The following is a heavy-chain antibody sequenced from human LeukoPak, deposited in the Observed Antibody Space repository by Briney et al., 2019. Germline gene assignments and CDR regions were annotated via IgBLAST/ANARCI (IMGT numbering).Heavy chain of an antibody. V-gene: IGHV3-23*01. J-gene: IGHJ4*02. CDR2: ISGSGGST. CDR3: AKDTKYYYGSGSYFDY. D-gene: IGHD3-10*01. CDR1: GFTFSSYA. Sequence: GGSLRLSCAASGFTFSSYAMSWVRQAPGKGLEWVSAISGSGGSTYYADSVKGRFTISRDNYKNTLYLQMNSLRAEDTAVYYCAKDTKYYYGSGSYFDYWGQGTLVTVSS.